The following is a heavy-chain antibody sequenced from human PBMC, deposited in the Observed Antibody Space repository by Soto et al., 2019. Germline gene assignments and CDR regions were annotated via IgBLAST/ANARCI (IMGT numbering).Heavy chain of an antibody. CDR3: AKGAHYDILAGYHNFFDY. V-gene: IGHV3-23*01. J-gene: IGHJ4*02. D-gene: IGHD3-9*01. Sequence: GGSLRHPVAAAEFVYSGDAMSWVRQAPGKGLEWVSAISGSGGSTYYADSVKGRFTISRDNSKNTLYLQMNSLRAEDTAVYYCAKGAHYDILAGYHNFFDYWGQGTLVTVSS. CDR1: EFVYSGDA. CDR2: ISGSGGST.